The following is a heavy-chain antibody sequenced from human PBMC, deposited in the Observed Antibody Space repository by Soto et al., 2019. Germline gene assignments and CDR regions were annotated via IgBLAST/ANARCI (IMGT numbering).Heavy chain of an antibody. CDR2: ISPYNDYT. J-gene: IGHJ6*02. CDR3: ARGGYYENSWGKWSHYGLDV. Sequence: QVQLAQSANEVKKPGASVRVSCKAAGYTFIRYGIAWVRQAPGQGLEWMGWISPYNDYTVYAQKFQGRVSMTADTSTGTVYRHVGGLKSDDTVVYYGARGGYYENSWGKWSHYGLDVWGQGSSVSVSS. V-gene: IGHV1-18*01. D-gene: IGHD3-16*01. CDR1: GYTFIRYG.